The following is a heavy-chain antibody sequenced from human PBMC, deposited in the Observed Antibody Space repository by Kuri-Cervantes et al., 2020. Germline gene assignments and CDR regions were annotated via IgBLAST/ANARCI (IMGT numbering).Heavy chain of an antibody. Sequence: GGSLRLSCAASGFTFSSYAMHWVRQAPGKGLEWVSGISWNSGSIGYADSVKGRFTISRDNAKNSLYLQMNSLTTEDTAFYYCAKGIGQYSSSFPDYWGQGTLVTVSS. D-gene: IGHD6-6*01. CDR1: GFTFSSYA. J-gene: IGHJ4*02. CDR2: ISWNSGSI. CDR3: AKGIGQYSSSFPDY. V-gene: IGHV3-9*01.